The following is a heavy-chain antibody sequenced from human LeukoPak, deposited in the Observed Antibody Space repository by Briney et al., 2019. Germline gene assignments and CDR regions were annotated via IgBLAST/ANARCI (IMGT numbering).Heavy chain of an antibody. Sequence: GGSLRLSCAASGFTFDDYATHWVRQAPGKGLEWVSGISWNSGSIGYADSVKGRFTISRDNAKNSLYLQMNSLRAEDTAFYYCAKGNYYGSGSYGNYFDYWGQGTLVTVSS. CDR3: AKGNYYGSGSYGNYFDY. D-gene: IGHD3-10*01. V-gene: IGHV3-9*01. CDR2: ISWNSGSI. J-gene: IGHJ4*02. CDR1: GFTFDDYA.